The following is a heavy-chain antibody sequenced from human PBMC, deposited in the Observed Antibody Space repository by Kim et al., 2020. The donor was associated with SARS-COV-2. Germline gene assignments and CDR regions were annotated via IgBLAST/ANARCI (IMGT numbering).Heavy chain of an antibody. CDR1: GYTFTGYY. V-gene: IGHV1-2*06. D-gene: IGHD3-22*01. Sequence: ASVKVSCKASGYTFTGYYMHWVRQAPGQGLEWMGRINPNSGGTNYAQKFQGRVTMTRDTSISTAYMELSRLRSDDTAVYYCARDISSTMIVEPYAFDIWGQGTMVTVSS. J-gene: IGHJ3*02. CDR3: ARDISSTMIVEPYAFDI. CDR2: INPNSGGT.